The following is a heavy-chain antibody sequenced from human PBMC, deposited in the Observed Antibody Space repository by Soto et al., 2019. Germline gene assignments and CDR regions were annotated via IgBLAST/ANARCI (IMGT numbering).Heavy chain of an antibody. CDR3: ARPHFPIYYDILTGYSHDYYYYYGMDV. J-gene: IGHJ6*02. CDR2: IYYSGST. CDR1: GGSISSSSYY. Sequence: QLQLQESGPGLVKPSETLSLTCTVSGGSISSSSYYWGWIRQPPGKGLEWIGSIYYSGSTYYNPSLKSRVTISVDTSKNQFSLKLSSVTAADTAVYYCARPHFPIYYDILTGYSHDYYYYYGMDVWGQGTTVTVSS. V-gene: IGHV4-39*01. D-gene: IGHD3-9*01.